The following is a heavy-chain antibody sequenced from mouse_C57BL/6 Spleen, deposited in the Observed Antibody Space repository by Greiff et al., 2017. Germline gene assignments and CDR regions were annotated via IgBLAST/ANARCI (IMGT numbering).Heavy chain of an antibody. CDR1: GYAFSSSW. V-gene: IGHV1-82*01. CDR2: IYPGDGDT. J-gene: IGHJ2*01. CDR3: ARDYYGSSHYFDY. Sequence: QVQLQQSGPELVKPGASVKISCKASGYAFSSSWMNWVKQRPGKGLEWIGRIYPGDGDTNDNGKFKGKATLTADKSSSTAYMQLSSLTSEDSAVYFCARDYYGSSHYFDYWGQGTTLTVSS. D-gene: IGHD1-1*01.